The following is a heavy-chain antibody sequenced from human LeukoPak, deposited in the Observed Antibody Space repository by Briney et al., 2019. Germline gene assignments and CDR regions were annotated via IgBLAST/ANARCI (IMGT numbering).Heavy chain of an antibody. D-gene: IGHD5-24*01. CDR1: GYTFTGYY. CDR2: INPNSGGT. Sequence: ASVKVSCKASGYTFTGYYMHWVRQAPGQGLEWMGWINPNSGGTNYAQKFQGRVTMTRDTSISTAYMELSRLRSDDTAVYYCARDWEMATISFDIWGQGTMVTVSS. V-gene: IGHV1-2*02. J-gene: IGHJ3*02. CDR3: ARDWEMATISFDI.